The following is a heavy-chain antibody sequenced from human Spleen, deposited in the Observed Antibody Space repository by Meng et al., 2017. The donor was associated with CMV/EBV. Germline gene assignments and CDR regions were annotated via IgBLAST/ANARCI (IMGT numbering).Heavy chain of an antibody. V-gene: IGHV3-53*05. D-gene: IGHD2-21*01. J-gene: IGHJ1*01. Sequence: GESLKISCAASGFIVSSNYMTWVRQTPGKGLEWVSLIYSGGATYYTDSVKGRFTISRDNSKNTLYLQMNSLRAEDTAVYYCARGIVVVIATQGEYFQHWGQGTLVTVSS. CDR3: ARGIVVVIATQGEYFQH. CDR2: IYSGGAT. CDR1: GFIVSSNY.